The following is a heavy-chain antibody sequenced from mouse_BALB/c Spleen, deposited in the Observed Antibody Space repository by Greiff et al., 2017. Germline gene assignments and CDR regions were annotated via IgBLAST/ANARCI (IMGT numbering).Heavy chain of an antibody. CDR3: ARFGYRYDVGGYAMDY. CDR1: GDSITSGY. J-gene: IGHJ4*01. V-gene: IGHV3-8*02. Sequence: EVQLQQSGPSLVKPSQTLSLTCSVTGDSITSGYWNWIRKFPGNKLEYMGYISYSGSTYYNPSLKSRISITRDTSKNQYYLQLNSVTTEDTATYYCARFGYRYDVGGYAMDYWGQGTSVTVSS. CDR2: ISYSGST. D-gene: IGHD2-14*01.